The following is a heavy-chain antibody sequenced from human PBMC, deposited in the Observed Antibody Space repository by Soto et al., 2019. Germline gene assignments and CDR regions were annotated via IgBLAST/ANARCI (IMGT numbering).Heavy chain of an antibody. Sequence: GGSLRLSCAASGFTFSSYSMNWVRQAPGKGLEWVSSISSSSSYIYYADSVKGRFTISRDNAKNSLYLQMNSLRAEDTAVYYCARDLPPSGFGELLEDYDAFDIWGQGTMVTVSS. D-gene: IGHD3-10*01. J-gene: IGHJ3*02. CDR3: ARDLPPSGFGELLEDYDAFDI. CDR1: GFTFSSYS. V-gene: IGHV3-21*01. CDR2: ISSSSSYI.